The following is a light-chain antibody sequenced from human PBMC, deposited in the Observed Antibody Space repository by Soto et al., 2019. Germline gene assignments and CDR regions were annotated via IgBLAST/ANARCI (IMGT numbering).Light chain of an antibody. CDR2: DDN. V-gene: IGLV1-51*01. CDR3: GSWDSSLSAYV. CDR1: SSNIGGNS. Sequence: QSALTQPPSVSAAPGQKVTISCPGSSSNIGGNSVSWYQQLPGTAPKLLIYDDNKRPSGIPDRCSGSKSGTSATLGITGFQTGDEADYYCGSWDSSLSAYVFGTGTKVTVL. J-gene: IGLJ1*01.